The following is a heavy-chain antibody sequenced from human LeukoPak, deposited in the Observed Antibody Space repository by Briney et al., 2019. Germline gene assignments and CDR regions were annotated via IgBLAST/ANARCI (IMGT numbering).Heavy chain of an antibody. Sequence: PSETLSLTCTVSGGSLSSYYWSWIRQPPGRGREWIGYIYYSESTHYNPSLKSRVTISVDTTKNQFSLKLSSVTAADTAVYYCARLGPLLYGSGSYYPYYYYYMDVWGKGTTVTISS. V-gene: IGHV4-59*12. CDR1: GGSLSSYY. D-gene: IGHD3-10*01. CDR3: ARLGPLLYGSGSYYPYYYYYMDV. J-gene: IGHJ6*03. CDR2: IYYSEST.